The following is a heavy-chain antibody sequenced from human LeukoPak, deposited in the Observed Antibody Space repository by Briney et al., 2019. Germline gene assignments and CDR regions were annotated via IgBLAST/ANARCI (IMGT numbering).Heavy chain of an antibody. V-gene: IGHV3-21*01. CDR1: GFTFSSYS. D-gene: IGHD3-22*01. Sequence: GGSLRLSCAASGFTFSSYSMNWVRQAPGKGLEWVSCISSNSHYIYYADSVKGRFTISRDNAKNSLYLQMNSLRAEDAAVYYCARDGSAHYNDNTGYRGELDSWGQGAPVTVSS. CDR2: ISSNSHYI. J-gene: IGHJ4*02. CDR3: ARDGSAHYNDNTGYRGELDS.